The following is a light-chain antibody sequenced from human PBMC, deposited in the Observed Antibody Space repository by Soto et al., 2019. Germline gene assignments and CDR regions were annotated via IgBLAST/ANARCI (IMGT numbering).Light chain of an antibody. CDR1: ESVAINY. Sequence: EIVLTQSPGTLSLSPGEGATLSCMASESVAINYLAWYQQKPGQAPRLLFYGASIRATGIPDRFSGSGSGTDFTLTLTRLQPEDFAVYYCQQYGSSPWTSGQGTKV. V-gene: IGKV3-20*01. J-gene: IGKJ1*01. CDR3: QQYGSSPWT. CDR2: GAS.